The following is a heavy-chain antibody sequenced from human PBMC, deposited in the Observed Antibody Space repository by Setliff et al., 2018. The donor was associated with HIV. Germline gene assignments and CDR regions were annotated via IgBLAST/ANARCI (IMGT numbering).Heavy chain of an antibody. CDR2: IYYSGSA. CDR3: ASQVTGYHNFWSGYLGYFDY. Sequence: SETLSLTCTVSGGSISSNIYFWGWIRQPPGKGLEWIGSIYYSGSAYYNSSLRSRLTISVDTSKNQFSLKLKSVTAADTAVYYCASQVTGYHNFWSGYLGYFDYWGQGLLVTVSS. V-gene: IGHV4-39*01. CDR1: GGSISSNIYF. D-gene: IGHD3-3*01. J-gene: IGHJ4*02.